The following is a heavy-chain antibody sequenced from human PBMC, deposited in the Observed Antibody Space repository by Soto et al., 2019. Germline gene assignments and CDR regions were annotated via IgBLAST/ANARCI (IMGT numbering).Heavy chain of an antibody. CDR1: GGSISSYY. CDR2: IYYSGST. V-gene: IGHV4-59*01. Sequence: SETLSLTCTVSGGSISSYYWSWIRQPPGKGLEWIGYIYYSGSTNYNPSLKSRVTISVDKSKNQFSLKLSSVTAADTAVYYCARGDCSGCSCYSGAFAIWGQGTMVTVSS. CDR3: ARGDCSGCSCYSGAFAI. D-gene: IGHD2-15*01. J-gene: IGHJ3*02.